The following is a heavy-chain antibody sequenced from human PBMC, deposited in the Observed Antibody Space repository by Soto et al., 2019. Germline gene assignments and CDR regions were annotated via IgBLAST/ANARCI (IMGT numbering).Heavy chain of an antibody. J-gene: IGHJ4*02. CDR2: TCYRSKWFN. V-gene: IGHV6-1*01. D-gene: IGHD2-2*01. CDR3: ARLPAAIYYFDY. Sequence: SQTLSLTCAISGDSVSSSSAAWNWIRQSPSRGLEWLGRTCYRSKWFNDYAVSVKSRITISADTSTNQFSLQLSSVTPEDTAVYYCARLPAAIYYFDYWGQGTLVTVSS. CDR1: GDSVSSSSAA.